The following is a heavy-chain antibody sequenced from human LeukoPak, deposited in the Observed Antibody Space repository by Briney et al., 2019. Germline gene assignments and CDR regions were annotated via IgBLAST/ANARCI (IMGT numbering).Heavy chain of an antibody. CDR1: GFTFSSYE. Sequence: GGSLRLSCAASGFTFSSYEMNWVRQAPGKGLEWVSYISSSGSTIYYADSVKGRFTISRDNAKNTLYLQMNSLRAEDTAVYYCARDSGSYYRLAPNWFDPWGQGTLVTVSS. J-gene: IGHJ5*02. V-gene: IGHV3-48*03. D-gene: IGHD1-26*01. CDR2: ISSSGSTI. CDR3: ARDSGSYYRLAPNWFDP.